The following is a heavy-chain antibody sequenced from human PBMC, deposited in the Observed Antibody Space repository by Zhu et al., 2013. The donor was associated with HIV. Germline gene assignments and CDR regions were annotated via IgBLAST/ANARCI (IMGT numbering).Heavy chain of an antibody. J-gene: IGHJ3*02. D-gene: IGHD3-22*01. CDR1: GYTFTDYY. V-gene: IGHV1-2*02. Sequence: QVQLVQAGAEVKKPGASVKVSCKTSGYTFTDYYIHWVRQAPGQGLEWMGWINPNSGDTKYAQKFQGRVTMTRDTSINTAYMELSRLRSDDTAVYFCARDLRLTAFNYPDGRNYYYAFDIWAKGQWSRLF. CDR2: INPNSGDT. CDR3: ARDLRLTAFNYPDGRNYYYAFDI.